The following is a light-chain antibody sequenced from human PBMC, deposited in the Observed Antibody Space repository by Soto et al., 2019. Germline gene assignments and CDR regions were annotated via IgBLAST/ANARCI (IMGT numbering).Light chain of an antibody. CDR3: CSYASSSTYV. J-gene: IGLJ1*01. Sequence: QCALTQAASVSGFPGQALTISCTGTSSDVGSYNLVSWYQQHPGKAPKLMIYEGTKRPSGVSDRFSGSRSGNTASLTISGLQAEDEADYYCCSYASSSTYVFGSGTKVTVL. CDR2: EGT. V-gene: IGLV2-23*01. CDR1: SSDVGSYNL.